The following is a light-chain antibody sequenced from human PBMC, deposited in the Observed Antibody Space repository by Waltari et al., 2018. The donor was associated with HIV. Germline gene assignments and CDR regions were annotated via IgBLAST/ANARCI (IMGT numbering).Light chain of an antibody. V-gene: IGLV2-11*01. J-gene: IGLJ1*01. CDR3: CAYAAGHVSYV. CDR1: TSDVGSDND. CDR2: DVY. Sequence: QSALTQPPSVSGSPGQSVTISCTGSTSDVGSDNDVSWYQQYPGKAPKLIIFDVYQRPSGVPERFSGSRSGNTASLTISGLQTEDEADYFCCAYAAGHVSYVFGTGT.